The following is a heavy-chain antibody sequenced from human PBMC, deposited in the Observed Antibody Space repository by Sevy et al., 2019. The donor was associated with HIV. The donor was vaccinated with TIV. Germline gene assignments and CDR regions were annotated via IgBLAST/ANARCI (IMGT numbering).Heavy chain of an antibody. J-gene: IGHJ5*02. V-gene: IGHV1-24*01. D-gene: IGHD2-15*01. CDR2: LAPXXGXX. Sequence: ASVKVSCXXSGXSLXXXAXHWVRQXPGKGLXXXGHLAPXXGXXLYAQRFQGRLTMAEDTSPDTAFMELSSLTSEDXXXXXCTAVGLXYFSGSXXXXXXXXXXWGQXTLVTVSS. CDR1: GXSLXXXA. CDR3: TAVGLXYFSGSXXXXXXXXXX.